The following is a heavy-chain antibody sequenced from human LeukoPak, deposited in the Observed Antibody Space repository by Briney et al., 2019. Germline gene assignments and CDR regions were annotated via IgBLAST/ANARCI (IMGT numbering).Heavy chain of an antibody. CDR2: ISWNSGSI. D-gene: IGHD6-13*01. V-gene: IGHV3-9*03. CDR1: GFTFDDYA. Sequence: PGRSLRLSCAASGFTFDDYAMHWVRQAPGKGLEWVSGISWNSGSIGYADSVKGRFTISRDNAKNSLYLQMNSLRAEDMALYYCAKARAAAGPDAFDIWGQGTMVTVSS. J-gene: IGHJ3*02. CDR3: AKARAAAGPDAFDI.